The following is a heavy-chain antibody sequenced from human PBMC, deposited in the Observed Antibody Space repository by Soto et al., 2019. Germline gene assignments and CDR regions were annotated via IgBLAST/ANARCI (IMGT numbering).Heavy chain of an antibody. J-gene: IGHJ5*02. CDR2: IYYSGST. CDR3: ARAGTTMVRGVISGWFDP. Sequence: SETLSLTCTVSGGSIRSYYWSWIRQPPGKGLEWIGYIYYSGSTNYNPSLKSRVTISVDTSKNQFSLKLSSVTAADTAVYYCARAGTTMVRGVISGWFDPWGQGTLVTVSS. D-gene: IGHD3-10*01. V-gene: IGHV4-59*01. CDR1: GGSIRSYY.